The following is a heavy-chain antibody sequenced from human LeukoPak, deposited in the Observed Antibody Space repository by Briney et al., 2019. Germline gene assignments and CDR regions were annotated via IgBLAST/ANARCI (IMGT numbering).Heavy chain of an antibody. CDR3: ARVRGGYCTGDRCYGDFFFDN. Sequence: GASVRVSCKTSGYNFIGYFIHWVRQAPGQGLEWMGWIDLHSGDTAYANKFQGRVTLTRDTTTTTVYMESNSLRSDDTAVYFCARVRGGYCTGDRCYGDFFFDNWGQGTLVTVTS. J-gene: IGHJ4*02. V-gene: IGHV1-2*02. CDR2: IDLHSGDT. D-gene: IGHD2-15*01. CDR1: GYNFIGYF.